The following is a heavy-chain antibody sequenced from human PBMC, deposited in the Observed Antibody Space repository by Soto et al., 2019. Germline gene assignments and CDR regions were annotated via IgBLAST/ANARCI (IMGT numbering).Heavy chain of an antibody. CDR3: GIQDCTNDVCLEAAVTVGGALES. Sequence: EVQLVQSGGGLAQPGKSLRLSCAASGFTFRKFWMHWVRQVPGKGPVWVSYISSDGTTTDYADSVKGRFTISRDNAKDTLYLQMDSLRAEDTAVYYCGIQDCTNDVCLEAAVTVGGALESWGQGTLVTVSS. J-gene: IGHJ1*01. CDR1: GFTFRKFW. D-gene: IGHD2-8*01. V-gene: IGHV3-74*01. CDR2: ISSDGTTT.